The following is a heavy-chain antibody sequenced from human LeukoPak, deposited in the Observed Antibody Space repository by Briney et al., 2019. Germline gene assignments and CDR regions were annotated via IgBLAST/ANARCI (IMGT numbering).Heavy chain of an antibody. Sequence: SETLSLTCTVSGGSISSYYWSWIRQPPGKGLEWIGYIYYSGSTNYNPSLKSRVTISVDTSKNQFSLKLSSVTAADTAVYYCARVHESIDYWGQGTLVTVSS. CDR2: IYYSGST. J-gene: IGHJ4*02. CDR3: ARVHESIDY. CDR1: GGSISSYY. V-gene: IGHV4-59*01. D-gene: IGHD6-6*01.